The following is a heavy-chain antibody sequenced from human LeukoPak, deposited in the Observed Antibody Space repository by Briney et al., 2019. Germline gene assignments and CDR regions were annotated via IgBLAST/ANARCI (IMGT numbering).Heavy chain of an antibody. Sequence: GGSLRLSCAASGNYWMHWVRQVPGKGLVWVSHINSDGSWTSYADSVKGRFTISKDNAKNSLYLQMNSLRAEDTAVYYCARGVPYDSWSGPHYSDYWGQGTLVTVSS. D-gene: IGHD3-3*01. CDR1: GNYW. J-gene: IGHJ4*02. V-gene: IGHV3-74*01. CDR2: INSDGSWT. CDR3: ARGVPYDSWSGPHYSDY.